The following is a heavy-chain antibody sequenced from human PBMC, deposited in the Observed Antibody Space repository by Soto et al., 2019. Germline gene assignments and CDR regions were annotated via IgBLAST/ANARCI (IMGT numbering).Heavy chain of an antibody. CDR2: ISSSSSTI. CDR3: ARDGCIVPTIPDCLDI. V-gene: IGHV3-48*02. D-gene: IGHD5-12*01. J-gene: IGHJ3*02. CDR1: GFTFSSYS. Sequence: GGSLRLSCAASGFTFSSYSMNWVRQAPGKGLEWVSYISSSSSTIYYADSVKGRFTISRDNAKNSLYLQMNSLRDEDTAVYYCARDGCIVPTIPDCLDISGQATIVTVSS.